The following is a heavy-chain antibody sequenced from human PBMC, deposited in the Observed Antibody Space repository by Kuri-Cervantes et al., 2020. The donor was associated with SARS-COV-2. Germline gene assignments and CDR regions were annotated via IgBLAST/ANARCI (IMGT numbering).Heavy chain of an antibody. V-gene: IGHV4-34*01. CDR3: AGGWAIDH. D-gene: IGHD7-27*01. CDR2: INHSGST. CDR1: GGSFSGYY. J-gene: IGHJ4*02. Sequence: SETLSLTCAVYGGSFSGYYWSWIRQPPGKGLEWIGEINHSGSTNYDPSLKSRVTISVDTSKNQFSLHLNSVTPEDTAVYYCAGGWAIDHWGQGTLVTVSS.